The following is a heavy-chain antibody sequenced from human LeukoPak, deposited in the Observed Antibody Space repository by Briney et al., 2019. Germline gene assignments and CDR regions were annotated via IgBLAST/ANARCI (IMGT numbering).Heavy chain of an antibody. CDR2: IYSGDSDT. CDR3: ARREASANFDY. V-gene: IGHV5-51*01. Sequence: GESLKISCQGSGYSFSNFWIGWVRQMPGKGLEWMGIIYSGDSDTRYSPSFQGQVIIPADRSVNTVYLQWDSLKASDTATYYCARREASANFDYWGQGTLVTVSS. D-gene: IGHD2-15*01. CDR1: GYSFSNFW. J-gene: IGHJ4*02.